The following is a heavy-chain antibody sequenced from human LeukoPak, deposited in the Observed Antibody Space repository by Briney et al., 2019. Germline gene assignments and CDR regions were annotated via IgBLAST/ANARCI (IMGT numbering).Heavy chain of an antibody. CDR3: ARRSPSDY. CDR2: ISTSSTI. J-gene: IGHJ4*02. V-gene: IGHV3-48*02. Sequence: GSLRLSCAASGFTFSSYSMNWVRQAPGKGLEWVSYISTSSTIYYADSVKGRFTISRDNAKSSLYLQMNSLRDEDTAVYYCARRSPSDYWGQGTLVTVSS. CDR1: GFTFSSYS.